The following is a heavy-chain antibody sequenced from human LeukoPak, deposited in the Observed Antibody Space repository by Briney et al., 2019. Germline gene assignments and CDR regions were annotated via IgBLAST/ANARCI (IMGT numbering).Heavy chain of an antibody. CDR3: ARRLSTWSEGWFDP. J-gene: IGHJ5*02. V-gene: IGHV1-2*02. Sequence: ASVKVSCKASGYTFTAYYIHWVRQAPGQGREWMGWINPNSGDTNYAQKFQGRVTMTRDTSITTAYMDLTSLTSDDTAVYYCARRLSTWSEGWFDPWGQGTLVTVSS. CDR2: INPNSGDT. CDR1: GYTFTAYY. D-gene: IGHD6-13*01.